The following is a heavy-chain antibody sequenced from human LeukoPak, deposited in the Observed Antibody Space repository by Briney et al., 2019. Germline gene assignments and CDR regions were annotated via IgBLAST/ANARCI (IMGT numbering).Heavy chain of an antibody. CDR3: ARGGSPLRGMRSWFQP. Sequence: GKSLRLSCEASGIIFSNNAMHWVREALGKGLEGVAVILVDGSTKYYRDPVKDRFTISRHNSNNTLSLQLNSLRVEDTGVYYCARGGSPLRGMRSWFQPGGQGTLVTVSS. CDR2: ILVDGSTK. J-gene: IGHJ1*01. D-gene: IGHD3-10*01. V-gene: IGHV3-30*04. CDR1: GIIFSNNA.